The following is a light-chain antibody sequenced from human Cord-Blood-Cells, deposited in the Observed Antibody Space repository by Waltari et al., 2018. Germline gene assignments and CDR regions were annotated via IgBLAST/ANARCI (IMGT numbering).Light chain of an antibody. J-gene: IGLJ1*01. CDR3: SSYTSSSTLEV. Sequence: QSALTQPASVSRSPGPSITTSSTGTSSHVGGYNYVSWYQKHPGKAPKLMIYEVSKRTSGVSNRFSGSKSGNKASLTISGRQAEYEADYYCSSYTSSSTLEVFGTGTNVTVL. CDR1: SSHVGGYNY. V-gene: IGLV2-14*01. CDR2: EVS.